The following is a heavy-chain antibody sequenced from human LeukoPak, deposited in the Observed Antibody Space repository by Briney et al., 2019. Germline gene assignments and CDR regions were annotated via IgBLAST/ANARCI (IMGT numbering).Heavy chain of an antibody. D-gene: IGHD1-26*01. J-gene: IGHJ5*02. CDR2: ISGTGGST. V-gene: IGHV3-23*01. CDR1: GFTVSSNY. CDR3: AKDYEPLVGVHRWGDWFDP. Sequence: KAGGSLRLSCAASGFTVSSNYMSWVRQAPGKGLEWVSLISGTGGSTYYADSVKGRFTISRDNSKNTLYLQMNSLRAEDTAVYYCAKDYEPLVGVHRWGDWFDPWGQGTLVTVSS.